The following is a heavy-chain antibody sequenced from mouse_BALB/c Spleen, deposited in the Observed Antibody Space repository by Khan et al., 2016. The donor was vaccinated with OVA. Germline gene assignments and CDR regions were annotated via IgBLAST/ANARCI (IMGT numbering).Heavy chain of an antibody. V-gene: IGHV3-5*02. CDR1: GISITSGNYR. Sequence: EVELVESGPGLVKPSQTVSLTCTVTGISITSGNYRWSWLRPFPGNKLEWIVNIYYSGTFTYNPSLTIRTTITNATSQNQFFLEMNTLSAEDTDTYYGARDNDRLYRDVDVWGEGTTRTVSS. CDR2: IYYSGTF. J-gene: IGHJ1*01. CDR3: ARDNDRLYRDVDV. D-gene: IGHD2-14*01.